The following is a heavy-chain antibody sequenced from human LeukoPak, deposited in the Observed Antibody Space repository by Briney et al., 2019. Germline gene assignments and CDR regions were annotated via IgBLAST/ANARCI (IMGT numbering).Heavy chain of an antibody. V-gene: IGHV3-21*01. D-gene: IGHD3-22*01. J-gene: IGHJ5*01. CDR2: IDTDSTYI. CDR1: GFTFSNYD. CDR3: VKDSGYYDTSGKGWFDF. Sequence: PGGSLRLSCAASGFTFSNYDMNWVRQSPRKGLEWVSSIDTDSTYIHYADSVKGRFTISRDNAKNSLFLQMNSLRAEDTAVYYCVKDSGYYDTSGKGWFDFWGQGTLVTVSS.